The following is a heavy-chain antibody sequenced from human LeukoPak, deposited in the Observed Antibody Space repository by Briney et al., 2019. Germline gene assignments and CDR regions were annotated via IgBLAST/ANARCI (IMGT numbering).Heavy chain of an antibody. CDR2: IDDSGST. V-gene: IGHV4-39*02. CDR1: GGPIDSRSYS. J-gene: IGHJ4*02. Sequence: PSETLSLTCSVSGGPIDSRSYSWGWIRQPPGKGLEYIGSIDDSGSTFYDPSLKSQVSISVDTSNNQFSLRLSSVTAADTAVYYCAREGRFQSFDYWGQGTLVAVSS. CDR3: AREGRFQSFDY.